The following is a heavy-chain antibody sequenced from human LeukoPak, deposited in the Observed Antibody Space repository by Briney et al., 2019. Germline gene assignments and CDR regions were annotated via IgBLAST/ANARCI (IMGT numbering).Heavy chain of an antibody. J-gene: IGHJ4*02. CDR1: GFTFNNAW. Sequence: PGGSLRLSCAASGFTFNNAWMTWIRQAPGKGLEWVSYISSGSSYTNYADSVKGRFTISRDNAKNSLFLQMNSLRAEDTAVYYCASHRGGYWGQGTLVTVSS. V-gene: IGHV3-11*03. CDR3: ASHRGGY. D-gene: IGHD1-14*01. CDR2: ISSGSSYT.